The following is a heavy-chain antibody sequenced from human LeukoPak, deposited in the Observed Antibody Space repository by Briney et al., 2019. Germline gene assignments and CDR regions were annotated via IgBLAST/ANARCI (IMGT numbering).Heavy chain of an antibody. CDR1: AFTVSTYP. J-gene: IGHJ4*02. V-gene: IGHV3-30*04. CDR2: ISDDDGSNK. CDR3: AIESGRNPPHSFDH. D-gene: IGHD1-14*01. Sequence: RISRRRSPAARAFTVSTYPLPRGPKAPGQGLGGGAVISDDDGSNKNNADSVKGGLTISRDTSKNTRFLQMKRLRIEETAVYNSAIESGRNPPHSFDHWGQGTLVTVSS.